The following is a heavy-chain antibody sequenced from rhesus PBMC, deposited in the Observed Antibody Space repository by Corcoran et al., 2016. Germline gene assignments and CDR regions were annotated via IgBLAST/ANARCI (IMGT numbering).Heavy chain of an antibody. J-gene: IGHJ3*01. V-gene: IGHV4S18*01. D-gene: IGHD5-24*01. CDR2: IYSNSEST. Sequence: QVQLQESGPGLVKTSETLSLTCAVSGGSISRSNWWSWIRQLPGQGLEWLGGIYSNSESTKYNPALKNRVNISKDTSKNQFSLKLTSVTAADTAVYYCARALAGTVRGAFDFWGQGLRVTVSS. CDR1: GGSISRSNW. CDR3: ARALAGTVRGAFDF.